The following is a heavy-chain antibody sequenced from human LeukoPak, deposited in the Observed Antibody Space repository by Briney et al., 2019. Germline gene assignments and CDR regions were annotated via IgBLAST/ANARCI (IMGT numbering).Heavy chain of an antibody. Sequence: SETLSLTCTVSGGSISSYYWSWIRQPPGKGLEWIGYIDHTGRTNYNPSLRSRVTISLDTSKNQFSLSLDFVTVADTALYYCARGIEDGTYSGAVYFLDKWGRGTLVTVSS. CDR1: GGSISSYY. CDR2: IDHTGRT. CDR3: ARGIEDGTYSGAVYFLDK. J-gene: IGHJ4*02. D-gene: IGHD1-26*01. V-gene: IGHV4-59*01.